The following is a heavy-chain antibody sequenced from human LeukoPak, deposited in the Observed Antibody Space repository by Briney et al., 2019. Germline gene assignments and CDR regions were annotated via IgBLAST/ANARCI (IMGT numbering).Heavy chain of an antibody. J-gene: IGHJ5*02. CDR2: INPDGTTT. V-gene: IGHV3-74*01. Sequence: PGGSLRLSWVASGFAFSNYWMHWVRQASGKAPVWVSRINPDGTTTDYADSVKGRFTISRDNAKNMVFLQMNGLRADDTALYYCAKDLSWNTADRWGQGILVTVSS. CDR3: AKDLSWNTADR. CDR1: GFAFSNYW. D-gene: IGHD1/OR15-1a*01.